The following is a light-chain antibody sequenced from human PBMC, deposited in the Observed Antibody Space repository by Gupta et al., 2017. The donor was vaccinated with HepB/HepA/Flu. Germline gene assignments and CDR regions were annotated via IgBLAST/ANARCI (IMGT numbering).Light chain of an antibody. Sequence: EIVLTQSPATLSLSPGERATLSCRASQSVSSYLAWYQQKPGQAPRLLIYDASNRATGIPARFSGSGSGTDFTLTISSLEPEDFAVYYCQQCRNWRHTFGGGTKLEIK. CDR3: QQCRNWRHT. V-gene: IGKV3-11*01. J-gene: IGKJ4*01. CDR2: DAS. CDR1: QSVSSY.